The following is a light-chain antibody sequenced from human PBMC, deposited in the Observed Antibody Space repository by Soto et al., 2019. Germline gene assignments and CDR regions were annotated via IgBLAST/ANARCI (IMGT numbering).Light chain of an antibody. J-gene: IGKJ5*01. Sequence: DIHMTQSPSSLSASVGNRFTITCQASQNIKNYLNWYQQKPGRAPKLLIYDASNLEAGVPSRLRGSGSGTDFTFTISSLQPEDIATYYCQQYENLPTFGQGTRLEIK. V-gene: IGKV1-33*01. CDR3: QQYENLPT. CDR2: DAS. CDR1: QNIKNY.